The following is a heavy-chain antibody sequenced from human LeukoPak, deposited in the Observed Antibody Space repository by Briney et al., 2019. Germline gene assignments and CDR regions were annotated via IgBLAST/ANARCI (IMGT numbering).Heavy chain of an antibody. J-gene: IGHJ5*02. CDR3: ARDANCGGDCPSVSFDP. CDR2: ISAYNGNT. V-gene: IGHV1-18*01. Sequence: GASVKVSCKASGYTFTSYGISWVRQAPGQGLEWMVWISAYNGNTNYAQKLQGRVTMTTDTSTSTAYMELRSLRSDDTAVYYCARDANCGGDCPSVSFDPWGQGTLVTVSS. D-gene: IGHD2-21*01. CDR1: GYTFTSYG.